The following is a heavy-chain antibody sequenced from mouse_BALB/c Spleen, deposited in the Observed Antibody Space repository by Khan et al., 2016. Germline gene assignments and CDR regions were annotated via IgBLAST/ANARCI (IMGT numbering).Heavy chain of an antibody. CDR3: AWNYGSSLYAIEY. V-gene: IGHV3-8*02. J-gene: IGHJ4*01. Sequence: EVQLQESGPSLVKPSQTLSLTCSVTGDSITSGYWNWIRKFPGNKLEYMGYISYSGNTYYHPSLKSRISITRDTSMNQFYLQLDSVTTVDSVTYCCAWNYGSSLYAIEYWGQGTSDTVSS. CDR2: ISYSGNT. D-gene: IGHD1-1*01. CDR1: GDSITSGY.